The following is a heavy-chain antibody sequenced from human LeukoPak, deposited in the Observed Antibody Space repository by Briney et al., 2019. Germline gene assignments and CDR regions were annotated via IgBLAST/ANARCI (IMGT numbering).Heavy chain of an antibody. J-gene: IGHJ3*02. CDR1: GHSISSSH. CDR3: ARDFLPGTAVAGTGPGAFDS. D-gene: IGHD6-19*01. Sequence: PSETLSLTCSVYGHSISSSHWRSIPQPAGKGLEWIGRIYTSDSTNYNPSLKSRVTMSVDTSKTPFSLKLSSVTAADTAVYYCARDFLPGTAVAGTGPGAFDSWGQGTMVTVSS. CDR2: IYTSDST. V-gene: IGHV4-4*07.